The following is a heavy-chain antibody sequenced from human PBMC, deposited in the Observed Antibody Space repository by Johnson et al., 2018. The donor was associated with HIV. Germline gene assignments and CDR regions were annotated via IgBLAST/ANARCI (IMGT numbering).Heavy chain of an antibody. CDR1: GITVSTNY. Sequence: MLLVESGGDLAQPGGSLRLSCAASGITVSTNYMSWVRQAPGKGLEWVAVIFTVGDVYYSDSVKGRFTISRDNSKNTLYLQMNSLRAEDTAVYYCARDRGYWDAFDVWGQGTMVTVSS. J-gene: IGHJ3*01. D-gene: IGHD3-22*01. V-gene: IGHV3-66*02. CDR3: ARDRGYWDAFDV. CDR2: IFTVGDV.